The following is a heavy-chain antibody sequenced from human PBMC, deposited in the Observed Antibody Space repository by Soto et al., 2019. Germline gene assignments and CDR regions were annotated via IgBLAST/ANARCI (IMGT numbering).Heavy chain of an antibody. J-gene: IGHJ6*03. CDR3: AREGGYCSSTSCYEDYYYMDV. CDR1: GGSISSSSYY. D-gene: IGHD2-2*01. CDR2: IYYSGST. V-gene: IGHV4-39*02. Sequence: QLQLQESGPGLVKPSETLSLTCTVSGGSISSSSYYWGWIRQPPGKGLEWIGSIYYSGSTYYNPSLKRRVTISVDTSKNQFSLKLSSVTAADTAVYYCAREGGYCSSTSCYEDYYYMDVWGKGTTVTVSS.